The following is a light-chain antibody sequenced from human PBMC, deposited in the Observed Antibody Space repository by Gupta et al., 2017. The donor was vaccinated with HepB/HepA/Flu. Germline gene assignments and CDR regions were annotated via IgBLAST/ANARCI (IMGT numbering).Light chain of an antibody. Sequence: EIVMTQSPATLSVSPGERATLSCRASQSVSSNLAWYQQKPGQAPRLLIYGASTRATGIPARFSGSGSGTDFTLTISSRQSEDFAVYYCQQYNNWPLWTFGQGTKVEIK. CDR1: QSVSSN. J-gene: IGKJ1*01. V-gene: IGKV3-15*01. CDR2: GAS. CDR3: QQYNNWPLWT.